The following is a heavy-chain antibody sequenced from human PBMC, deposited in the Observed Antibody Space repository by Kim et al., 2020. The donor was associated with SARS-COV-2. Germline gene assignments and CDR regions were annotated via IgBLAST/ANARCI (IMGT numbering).Heavy chain of an antibody. CDR2: IYSGGST. V-gene: IGHV3-53*01. CDR1: GFTVSSNY. D-gene: IGHD3-3*01. J-gene: IGHJ6*02. Sequence: GGSLRLSCAASGFTVSSNYMSWVRQAPGKGLEWVSVIYSGGSTYYADSVKGRFTISRDNSKNTLYLQMNSLRAEDTAVYYCARDLRVVIVDYYYYYGMDVWGQGTTVTVSS. CDR3: ARDLRVVIVDYYYYYGMDV.